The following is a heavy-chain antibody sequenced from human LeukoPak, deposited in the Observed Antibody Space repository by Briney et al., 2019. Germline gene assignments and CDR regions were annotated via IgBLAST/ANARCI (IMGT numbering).Heavy chain of an antibody. CDR1: GFTFSSYG. CDR2: IWYDGSNK. J-gene: IGHJ4*02. CDR3: ARVGPYCGGDCYPDYFDS. V-gene: IGHV3-33*01. Sequence: GGSLRLSCAASGFTFSSYGMHWVRQAPGKGLEWVAVIWYDGSNKYYADSVKGRFTISRDNSKNTLYLQMNSLRAEDTAVYYCARVGPYCGGDCYPDYFDSWGQGTLVTVSS. D-gene: IGHD2-21*02.